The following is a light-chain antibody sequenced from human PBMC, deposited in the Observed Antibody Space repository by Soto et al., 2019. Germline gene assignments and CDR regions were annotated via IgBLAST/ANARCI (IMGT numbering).Light chain of an antibody. V-gene: IGKV1-12*01. CDR3: QQANSFPIT. CDR2: AAS. Sequence: DIQMTQSPSSVYASVGDRVTITCRASQGISSWLAWYQKKPGKAPNLLIYAASSLQSGVPSRFSGSESGTDFTLTISSLQPEDCAIYFCQQANSFPITFGQGTRLEIK. CDR1: QGISSW. J-gene: IGKJ5*01.